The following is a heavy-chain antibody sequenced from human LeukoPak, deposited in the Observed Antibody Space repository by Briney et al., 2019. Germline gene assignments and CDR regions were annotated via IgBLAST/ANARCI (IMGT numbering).Heavy chain of an antibody. J-gene: IGHJ3*02. CDR1: EFTFSNYV. V-gene: IGHV3-23*01. CDR3: VRRGGSDGWGAFDI. D-gene: IGHD5-24*01. Sequence: QPGGSLRLSCAASEFTFSNYVMNWVRQAPGKGLEWVSSIRQSGDITYHADSVKGRFTISRDNSKNTLSLQMNSLSREDTAIYYCVRRGGSDGWGAFDIWGQGTVVTVSS. CDR2: IRQSGDIT.